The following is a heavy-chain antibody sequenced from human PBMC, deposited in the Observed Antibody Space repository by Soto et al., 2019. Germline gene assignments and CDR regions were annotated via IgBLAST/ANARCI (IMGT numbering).Heavy chain of an antibody. CDR1: GFTFSSYW. J-gene: IGHJ3*02. Sequence: EVQLVESGGGLVQPGGSLRLSCAASGFTFSSYWMSWVRQAPGKGLEWVANIKQDGSEKYYVDSVKGRFTISRDNAKNSLYLQMNSLRAEDTAVYYCARAAYDSSGYYNPLGAFDIWGQGTMVTVSS. CDR2: IKQDGSEK. D-gene: IGHD3-22*01. V-gene: IGHV3-7*04. CDR3: ARAAYDSSGYYNPLGAFDI.